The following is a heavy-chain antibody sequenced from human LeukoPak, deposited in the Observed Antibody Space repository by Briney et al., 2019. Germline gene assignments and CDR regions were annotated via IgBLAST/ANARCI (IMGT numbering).Heavy chain of an antibody. CDR3: ALGSGRPRAFDI. D-gene: IGHD3-10*01. V-gene: IGHV3-48*01. Sequence: GRSLRLSCAASGFTFSSYSMNWVRQAPGKGLEWVSYISSSSSTIYYADSVKGRFTISRDNAKNALYLQMNSLRAEDTAVYYCALGSGRPRAFDIWGQGTMVTVSS. J-gene: IGHJ3*02. CDR2: ISSSSSTI. CDR1: GFTFSSYS.